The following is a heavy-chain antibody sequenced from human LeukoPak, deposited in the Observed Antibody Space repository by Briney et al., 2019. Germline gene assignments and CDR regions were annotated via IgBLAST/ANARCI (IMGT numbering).Heavy chain of an antibody. J-gene: IGHJ6*02. Sequence: ASVKVSCKVSGYTLTELSMHWVRQAPGKGLEWMGGFDPEDGETIYAQKLQGRVTMTTDTSTSTAYMELRSLRSDDTAVYYCARDETGTTSYYYYGMDVWGQGTTVTVSS. CDR1: GYTLTELS. CDR3: ARDETGTTSYYYYGMDV. CDR2: FDPEDGET. D-gene: IGHD1-1*01. V-gene: IGHV1-24*01.